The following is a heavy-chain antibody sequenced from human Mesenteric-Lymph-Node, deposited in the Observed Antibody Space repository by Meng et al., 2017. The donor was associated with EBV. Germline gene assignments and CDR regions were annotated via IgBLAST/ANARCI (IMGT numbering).Heavy chain of an antibody. CDR2: IHHSGAT. CDR1: GGSISSDNW. D-gene: IGHD3-10*01. CDR3: ASVIYGSGLNSWFDP. V-gene: IGHV4-4*01. Sequence: GQLQRSGPGLGKPPGTLSLTCAVSGGSISSDNWWTWVRQPPGKGLEWIGEIHHSGATNYNPSLKSRVTISVDKSKNQFSLKLSSVTAADAAVYFCASVIYGSGLNSWFDPWGHGTLVTVSS. J-gene: IGHJ5*02.